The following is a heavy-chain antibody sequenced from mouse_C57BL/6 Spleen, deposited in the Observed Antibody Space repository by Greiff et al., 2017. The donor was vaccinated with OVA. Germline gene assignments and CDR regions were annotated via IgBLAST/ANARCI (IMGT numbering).Heavy chain of an antibody. CDR3: ARRVPGFAY. CDR1: GYTFTSYW. CDR2: IDPSDSYT. V-gene: IGHV1-50*01. J-gene: IGHJ3*01. Sequence: QVQLQQPGAELVKPGASVKLSCKASGYTFTSYWMQWVKQRPGQGLEWIGEIDPSDSYTNYNQKFKGKATLTVDTSSSTAYMQLSSLTSEDSAVYYCARRVPGFAYWGQGTLVTVSA.